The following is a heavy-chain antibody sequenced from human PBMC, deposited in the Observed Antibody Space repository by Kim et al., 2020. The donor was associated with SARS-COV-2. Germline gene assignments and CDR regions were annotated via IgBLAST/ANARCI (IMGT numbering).Heavy chain of an antibody. CDR3: AKARAPYYAAGIDG. D-gene: IGHD1-26*01. V-gene: IGHV3-23*01. CDR1: GFTISTYA. Sequence: GGSLRLSCAASGFTISTYAMSWVRQAPGKGLERVSGINGNAGSTYYADSVKGRFTISRDNSNNTLSLQMISLRAEDTAVYYCAKARAPYYAAGIDGWGPG. CDR2: INGNAGST. J-gene: IGHJ6*02.